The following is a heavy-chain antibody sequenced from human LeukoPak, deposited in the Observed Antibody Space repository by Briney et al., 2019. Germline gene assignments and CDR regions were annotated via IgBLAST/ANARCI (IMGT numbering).Heavy chain of an antibody. CDR1: GFTFSSYG. CDR3: AKDNSGWYGSGFDY. J-gene: IGHJ4*02. V-gene: IGHV3-33*06. Sequence: GGSLRLSCAASGFTFSSYGMHWVRQAPGKGLEWVAVIWYDGSNKYYADSVKGRFTISRDNSKNTLYLQMNSLRAEDTAVYYCAKDNSGWYGSGFDYWGQGTLVTVSS. D-gene: IGHD6-19*01. CDR2: IWYDGSNK.